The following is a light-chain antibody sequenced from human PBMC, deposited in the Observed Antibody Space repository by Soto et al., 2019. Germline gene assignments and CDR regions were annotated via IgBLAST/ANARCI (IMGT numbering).Light chain of an antibody. Sequence: EVVLTQSPATLSSSPGESVTLSCRASQSINTYLAWYQQKPGQAPRLLIYDASSRAAGIPSRFSGSGSGTGFTLTSSRLEPADFAIYHCQQRSNWPLTFGGGTKVEI. V-gene: IGKV3-11*01. CDR3: QQRSNWPLT. CDR2: DAS. CDR1: QSINTY. J-gene: IGKJ4*01.